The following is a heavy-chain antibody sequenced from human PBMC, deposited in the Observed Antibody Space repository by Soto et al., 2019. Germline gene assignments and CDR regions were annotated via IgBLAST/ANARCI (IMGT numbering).Heavy chain of an antibody. D-gene: IGHD2-15*01. CDR3: APHVSCSGGSCQYDAFAI. Sequence: EVQVLESGGGLVQPGGSLRLSCEGSEFTVSGHAMTWIRQAPGKGPEWVSTITADGGTYYADSVKGRFAMSRGTYENTLYLQMNSLGAADTAAYYCAPHVSCSGGSCQYDAFAIRGQGTMVTVSS. J-gene: IGHJ3*02. CDR1: EFTVSGHA. CDR2: ITADGGT. V-gene: IGHV3-23*01.